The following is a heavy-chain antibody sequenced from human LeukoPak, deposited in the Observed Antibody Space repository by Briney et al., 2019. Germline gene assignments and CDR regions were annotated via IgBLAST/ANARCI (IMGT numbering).Heavy chain of an antibody. J-gene: IGHJ3*02. CDR2: INSNSGGT. D-gene: IGHD6-6*01. Sequence: ASVKVSCKASGYTFTGYYMHWVRQAPGQGLEWMGWINSNSGGTNYAQKFQGRVTMTRDTSISTAYMELSRLRSDDTAVYYCAREMVRSIAARKPPDAFDIWGQGTMVTVSS. CDR1: GYTFTGYY. V-gene: IGHV1-2*02. CDR3: AREMVRSIAARKPPDAFDI.